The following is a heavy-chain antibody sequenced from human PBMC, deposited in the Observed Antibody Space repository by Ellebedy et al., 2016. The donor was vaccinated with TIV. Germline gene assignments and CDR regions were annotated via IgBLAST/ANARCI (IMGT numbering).Heavy chain of an antibody. CDR3: ASPQLELNAFDI. J-gene: IGHJ3*02. D-gene: IGHD1-7*01. Sequence: GGSLRLXXAASGFTFSSYSMNWVRQAPGKGLEWVSYISSSSSTIYYADSVKGRFTISRDNAKNSLYLQMNSLRAEDTAVYYCASPQLELNAFDIWGQGTMVTVSS. V-gene: IGHV3-48*04. CDR2: ISSSSSTI. CDR1: GFTFSSYS.